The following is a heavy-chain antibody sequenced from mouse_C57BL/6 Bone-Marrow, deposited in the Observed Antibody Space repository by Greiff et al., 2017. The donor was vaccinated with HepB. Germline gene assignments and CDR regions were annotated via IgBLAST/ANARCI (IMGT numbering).Heavy chain of an antibody. CDR1: GFSLTSYG. D-gene: IGHD1-1*02. V-gene: IGHV2-3*01. CDR3: AKWKGWCFFAMDY. J-gene: IGHJ4*01. Sequence: QVQLQQSGPGLVAPSQSLSITCTVSGFSLTSYGVSWVRQPPGKGLEWLGVIWGDGSTNYHSALITRLSISKDNSKGQVFLKLNSLQADDTATYYCAKWKGWCFFAMDYWGQGTSVTVSS. CDR2: IWGDGST.